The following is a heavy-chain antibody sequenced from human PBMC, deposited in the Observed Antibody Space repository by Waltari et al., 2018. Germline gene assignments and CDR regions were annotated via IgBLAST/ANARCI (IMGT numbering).Heavy chain of an antibody. CDR3: VRRDYYYDVKGS. D-gene: IGHD3-22*01. CDR2: IYPIDSDT. CDR1: GYTFSNFW. V-gene: IGHV5-51*01. J-gene: IGHJ5*02. Sequence: EVQLVQSDAEVKKPGESLKISCKGFGYTFSNFWIGWVSQKPGKGLEWMGIIYPIDSDTRYSPSVQGQVTITVDKSINTVHLQWSSLKASDTAMYYCVRRDYYYDVKGSWGQGTLVTVSS.